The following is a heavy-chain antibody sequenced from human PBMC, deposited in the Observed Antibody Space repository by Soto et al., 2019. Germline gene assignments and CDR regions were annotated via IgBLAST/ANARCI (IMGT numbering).Heavy chain of an antibody. CDR1: GFSFSSYA. CDR3: ARDMYSSYYFVQWFEP. Sequence: QVRLVESGGGVVQPGRSLRLSCTASGFSFSSYAMYWFRQPPGKGLEWVAVISHDGINKHYADSVKGRVTVSRDNSNHSLDLQLNSLRGEDTAMYYCARDMYSSYYFVQWFEPWGQGTLVTVSS. CDR2: ISHDGINK. V-gene: IGHV3-30-3*01. D-gene: IGHD6-19*01. J-gene: IGHJ5*02.